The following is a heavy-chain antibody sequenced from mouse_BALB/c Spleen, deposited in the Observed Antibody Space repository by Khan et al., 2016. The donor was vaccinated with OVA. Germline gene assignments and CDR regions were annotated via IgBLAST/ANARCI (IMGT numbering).Heavy chain of an antibody. V-gene: IGHV3-2*02. CDR2: ISYSGNT. D-gene: IGHD2-3*01. CDR3: GRVDGGDIDY. Sequence: EVELVESGPGLVKPSQSLSLTCTVTGYSITSDYAWNWIRQFPGNKLEWMGFISYSGNTKYNPSLKSRFSITRDTSKNQFFLQLNSVTTEDTATYYCGRVDGGDIDYWGQGTSLTVSS. J-gene: IGHJ2*02. CDR1: GYSITSDYA.